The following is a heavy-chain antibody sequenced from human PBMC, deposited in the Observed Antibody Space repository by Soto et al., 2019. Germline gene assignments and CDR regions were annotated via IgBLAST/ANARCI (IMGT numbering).Heavy chain of an antibody. CDR1: GFSFTSYW. CDR3: ARTGVAYAFDI. Sequence: DSLKISCKASGFSFTSYWIGWVRQVPGKGLECMGIIYPRDSDTRYNPSFQGQVTISVDESINTAYLQWSSLKTSDTAMYYCARTGVAYAFDICGQGTMITVSS. V-gene: IGHV5-51*01. CDR2: IYPRDSDT. D-gene: IGHD3-3*01. J-gene: IGHJ3*02.